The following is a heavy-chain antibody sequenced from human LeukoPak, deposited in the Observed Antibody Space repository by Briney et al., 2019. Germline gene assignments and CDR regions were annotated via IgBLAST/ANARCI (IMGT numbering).Heavy chain of an antibody. CDR1: GFTFSTYW. Sequence: GGSLRLSCAASGFTFSTYWMSLVRQAPGKGLEWVANIKQDGSVKNYVDSVKGRFTISRDNAKNSLYLQMNSLRADDTTMYYCVRGGYGPDYWGQGTLVTVSS. CDR2: IKQDGSVK. D-gene: IGHD5-12*01. V-gene: IGHV3-7*03. J-gene: IGHJ4*02. CDR3: VRGGYGPDY.